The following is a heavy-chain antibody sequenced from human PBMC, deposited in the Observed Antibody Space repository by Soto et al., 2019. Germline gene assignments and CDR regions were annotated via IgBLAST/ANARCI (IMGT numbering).Heavy chain of an antibody. D-gene: IGHD2-8*01. J-gene: IGHJ3*01. CDR3: ARDGGNGVFEL. CDR1: GFTVSSNY. Sequence: GGSLRLSCAASGFTVSSNYMSWVRQAPGKGLEWVADIYNGGSTNYADSLKSRVTISIDKSKNTFCLKLSTVTAADTAVYYCARDGGNGVFELWGQGTMAT. CDR2: IYNGGST. V-gene: IGHV3-53*05.